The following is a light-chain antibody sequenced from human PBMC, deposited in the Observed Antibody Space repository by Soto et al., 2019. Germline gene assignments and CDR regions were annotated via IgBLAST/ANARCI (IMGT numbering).Light chain of an antibody. CDR3: CSYAGSSTYV. J-gene: IGLJ1*01. CDR2: EGS. Sequence: SVLTQPAYVYRSPGQSITLTKNGTSSDVGSYNLVSWYQQHPGKAPKLMIYEGSKRPSGVSNRFSGSKSGNTASLTISGLQAEDEADYYCCSYAGSSTYVFGTGTKVTVL. V-gene: IGLV2-23*01. CDR1: SSDVGSYNL.